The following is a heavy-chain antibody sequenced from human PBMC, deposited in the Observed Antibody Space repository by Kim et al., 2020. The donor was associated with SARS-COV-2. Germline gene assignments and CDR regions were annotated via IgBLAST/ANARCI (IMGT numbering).Heavy chain of an antibody. Sequence: ASVKVSCKASGYTFTSYDINWVRQATGQGLEWMGWMNPNSGNTGYAQKFQGRVTMTRNTSISTAYMELSSLRSEDTAVYYCARVVRITMVRGTGYYGMDVWGQGTTVTVSS. CDR3: ARVVRITMVRGTGYYGMDV. CDR1: GYTFTSYD. CDR2: MNPNSGNT. V-gene: IGHV1-8*01. J-gene: IGHJ6*02. D-gene: IGHD3-10*01.